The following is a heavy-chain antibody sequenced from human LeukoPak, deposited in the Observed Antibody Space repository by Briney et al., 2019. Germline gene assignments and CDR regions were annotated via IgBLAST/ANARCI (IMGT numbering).Heavy chain of an antibody. D-gene: IGHD2-2*01. CDR1: GFTFSSFT. CDR3: AKGITSCLI. CDR2: MSGSGSGT. Sequence: GGSLRLSCAASGFTFSSFTMSWVRQAPGKGLEWVSAMSGSGSGTYYADSVKGRFTLSRDNSKNTLFLQMNSLRAEDTAVYYCAKGITSCLIWGQGEKVTVSS. V-gene: IGHV3-23*01. J-gene: IGHJ3*02.